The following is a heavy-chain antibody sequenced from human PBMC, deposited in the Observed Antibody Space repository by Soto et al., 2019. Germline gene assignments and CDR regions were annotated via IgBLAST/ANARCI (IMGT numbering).Heavy chain of an antibody. CDR3: AKVSDRHYAMDV. V-gene: IGHV3-30*18. J-gene: IGHJ6*02. CDR2: ISYDGTNK. Sequence: QVQLVESGGGVVQPGRSLRLSCGGSGFTFSTYGMHWVRQAPGKGLEWVAVISYDGTNKYYADSVKGRFTVSRDNSKTTLYLLMNSLRAEDTAVYYCAKVSDRHYAMDVWGQGTTVTVSS. CDR1: GFTFSTYG.